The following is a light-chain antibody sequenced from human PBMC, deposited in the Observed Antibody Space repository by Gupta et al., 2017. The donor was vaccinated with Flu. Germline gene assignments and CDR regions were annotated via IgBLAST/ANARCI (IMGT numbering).Light chain of an antibody. Sequence: QSALTQPPSASGSPGQSVTISCTGTSSDVGGYNCVSWYQQHPGKAPKLMIYEVSKRPAGVPDRFSASKAGNTASLTVSVLQAEEEADYYCSSYAGSNNFVFGTGTKVTVL. CDR1: SSDVGGYNC. J-gene: IGLJ1*01. V-gene: IGLV2-8*01. CDR3: SSYAGSNNFV. CDR2: EVS.